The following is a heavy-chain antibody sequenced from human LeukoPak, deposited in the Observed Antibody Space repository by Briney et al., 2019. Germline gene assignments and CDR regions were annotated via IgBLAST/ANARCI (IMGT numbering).Heavy chain of an antibody. Sequence: SETLSLTCTVSGGSISSYYWSWIRQPPGKGLKWIGYIYYGGSTNYNPSLKSRVTISVDTSKNQFSLKLSSVTAADTAVYYCARVRDDFWSGPSAYFDYWGQGTLVTVSS. CDR1: GGSISSYY. CDR3: ARVRDDFWSGPSAYFDY. CDR2: IYYGGST. J-gene: IGHJ4*02. D-gene: IGHD3-3*01. V-gene: IGHV4-59*01.